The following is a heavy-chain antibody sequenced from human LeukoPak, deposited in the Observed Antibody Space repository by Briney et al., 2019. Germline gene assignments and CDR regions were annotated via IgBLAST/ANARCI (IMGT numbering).Heavy chain of an antibody. J-gene: IGHJ6*02. D-gene: IGHD2-2*01. Sequence: GGSLRLSCAASGFTYSSYSMNWVRQAPGKGLEWVSSISSSSSYIYYADSVKGRFTISRDNAKNSLYLQMNSLRAEDTAVYYCARDVVPAAIKGMDVWGQGTTVTVSS. CDR1: GFTYSSYS. CDR2: ISSSSSYI. CDR3: ARDVVPAAIKGMDV. V-gene: IGHV3-21*01.